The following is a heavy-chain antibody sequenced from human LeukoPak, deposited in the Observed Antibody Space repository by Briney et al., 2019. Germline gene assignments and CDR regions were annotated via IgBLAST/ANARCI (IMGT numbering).Heavy chain of an antibody. D-gene: IGHD1-7*01. J-gene: IGHJ6*02. CDR3: ARESLVSGTTRGNYYYYGMDV. CDR1: GFTFSSYW. V-gene: IGHV3-7*01. CDR2: IKQDGSEK. Sequence: GGSLRLSCAASGFTFSSYWMSWVRQAPGKGLEWVANIKQDGSEKYYVDSVKVRFTISRDNAKNSLYLQMNSLRAEDTAVYFCARESLVSGTTRGNYYYYGMDVWGRGTTVTVSS.